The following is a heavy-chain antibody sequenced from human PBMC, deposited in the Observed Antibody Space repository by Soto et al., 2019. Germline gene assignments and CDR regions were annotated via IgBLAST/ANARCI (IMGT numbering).Heavy chain of an antibody. Sequence: SETLSLTCTVSGGSISSSSYYWGWIRQPPGKGLEWIGSIYYSGSTYYNPSLKSRVTISVDTSKNQFSLKLSSVTAADTAVYYCARLRYDFWSGYSGTNYYYYGMDVWGQGTTVNVSS. D-gene: IGHD3-3*01. J-gene: IGHJ6*02. CDR2: IYYSGST. CDR3: ARLRYDFWSGYSGTNYYYYGMDV. V-gene: IGHV4-39*01. CDR1: GGSISSSSYY.